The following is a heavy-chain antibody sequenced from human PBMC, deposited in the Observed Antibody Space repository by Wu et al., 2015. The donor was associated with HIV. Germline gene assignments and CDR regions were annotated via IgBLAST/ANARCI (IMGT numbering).Heavy chain of an antibody. CDR2: INPNSGGT. CDR3: ARDHDTYSGSYYVTNDAFDI. CDR1: GYTFTGYY. V-gene: IGHV1-2*02. Sequence: QVQLVQSGAEVKKPGASVKVSCKASGYTFTGYYMHWVRQAPGQGLEWMGWINPNSGGTNYAQKFQGRVTMTRDTSISTAYMELSRLRSDDTAVYYCARDHDTYSGSYYVTNDAFDIWGQGTMVTVSS. D-gene: IGHD1-26*01. J-gene: IGHJ3*02.